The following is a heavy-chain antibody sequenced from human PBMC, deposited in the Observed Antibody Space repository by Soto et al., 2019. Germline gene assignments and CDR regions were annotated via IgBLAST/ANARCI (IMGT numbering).Heavy chain of an antibody. V-gene: IGHV3-53*01. D-gene: IGHD5-18*01. J-gene: IGHJ4*02. CDR3: ARFSGYPNYYFDY. CDR2: IYSGGST. Sequence: EVQLVESGGGLIQPGGSLRLSCTASGFTVSSNYMSWVRQAPGKGLEWVSVIYSGGSTYYAYSVKGRFTISRDSSKNTLYLQMNSLRAEDTAVYYCARFSGYPNYYFDYWGQGTLVTVSS. CDR1: GFTVSSNY.